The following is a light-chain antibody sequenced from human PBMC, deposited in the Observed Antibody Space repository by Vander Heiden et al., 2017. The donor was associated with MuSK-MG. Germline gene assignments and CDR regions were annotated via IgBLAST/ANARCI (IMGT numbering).Light chain of an antibody. CDR2: EVN. Sequence: QSALTQPASVSGSPGQSITISCTGTSSDVGSYNLVSWYQQNPGKAPKLIIYEVNERPSGVSDRFSGSKSGSSASLTISGLQAEDEADYSCCSYAGTSTWVFGGGTKLTVL. CDR1: SSDVGSYNL. CDR3: CSYAGTSTWV. J-gene: IGLJ3*02. V-gene: IGLV2-23*02.